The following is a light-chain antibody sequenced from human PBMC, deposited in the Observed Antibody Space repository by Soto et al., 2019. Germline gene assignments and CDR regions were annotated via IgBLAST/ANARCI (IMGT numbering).Light chain of an antibody. CDR1: QGISSY. Sequence: DIQLNISPSNPSAKIGDRVTITCRASQGISSYLAWYQQKPGKAPKLLIYAASTLQSGVPSRFSGSGSGTDFTLTISCLQPEDFATYYCPLLTIYLHTF. V-gene: IGKV1-9*01. J-gene: IGKJ2*01. CDR2: AAS. CDR3: PLLTIYLHT.